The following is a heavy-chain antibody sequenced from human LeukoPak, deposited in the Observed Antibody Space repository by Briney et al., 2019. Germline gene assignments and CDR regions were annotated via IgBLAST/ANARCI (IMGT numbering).Heavy chain of an antibody. D-gene: IGHD6-19*01. CDR2: INPNSGGT. J-gene: IGHJ4*02. CDR1: GYTFTGYY. CDR3: ARGLPGYSSGWYDY. V-gene: IGHV1-2*02. Sequence: ASVKVSCKASGYTFTGYYMHWVRQAPGQGLEWMGWINPNSGGTNYAQKFQGRVIMTRDTSISTAYMELSRLRSDDTAVYYCARGLPGYSSGWYDYWGQGTLVTVSS.